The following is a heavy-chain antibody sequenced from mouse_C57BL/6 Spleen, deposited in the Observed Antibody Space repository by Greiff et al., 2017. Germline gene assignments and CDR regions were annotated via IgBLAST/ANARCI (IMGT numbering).Heavy chain of an antibody. CDR1: GYTFTGYW. J-gene: IGHJ2*01. CDR2: ILPGSGST. V-gene: IGHV1-9*01. D-gene: IGHD1-1*01. CDR3: ARTTSPITTVVATGFDY. Sequence: VQLQQSGAELMKPGASVKLSCKATGYTFTGYWIEWVKQRPGHGLEWIGEILPGSGSTNYNEKFKGKATFTADTSSNTAYMQLSSLTTEDSAIYYCARTTSPITTVVATGFDYWGQGTTLTVSS.